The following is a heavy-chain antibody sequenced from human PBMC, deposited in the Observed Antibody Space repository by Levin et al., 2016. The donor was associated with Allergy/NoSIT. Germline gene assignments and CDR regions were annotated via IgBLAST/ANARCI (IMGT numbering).Heavy chain of an antibody. Sequence: WVRQAPGQGLEWMGGIIPIFGTANYAQKFQGRVTITADESTSTAYMELSNLRSEDTAVYYCARSVPFDIWGQGTMVTVSS. CDR2: IIPIFGTA. CDR3: ARSVPFDI. V-gene: IGHV1-69*01. J-gene: IGHJ3*02. D-gene: IGHD2-2*01.